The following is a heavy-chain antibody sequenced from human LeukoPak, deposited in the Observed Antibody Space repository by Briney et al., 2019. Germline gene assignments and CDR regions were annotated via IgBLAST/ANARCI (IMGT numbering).Heavy chain of an antibody. J-gene: IGHJ4*02. V-gene: IGHV4-61*08. CDR2: IYYSGST. D-gene: IGHD6-13*01. CDR1: GGSISSSGYY. CDR3: ARGGYSSSWYYPFDY. Sequence: SETLSLTCTVSGGSISSSGYYWGWIRQPPGKGLEWIGYIYYSGSTNYNPSLKSRVTISVDTSKNQFSLKLSSVTAADTAVYYCARGGYSSSWYYPFDYWGQGTLVTVSS.